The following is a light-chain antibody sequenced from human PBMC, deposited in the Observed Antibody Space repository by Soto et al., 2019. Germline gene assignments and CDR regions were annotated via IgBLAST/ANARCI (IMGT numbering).Light chain of an antibody. CDR3: QQSYSTRLT. CDR2: AAS. V-gene: IGKV1-39*01. CDR1: QSISSY. Sequence: DIQMTQSPSSLSASIGDRVTITCRASQSISSYLNWYQHRPGKAPKLLIYAASSLQPGVPSRFSGSGSGTDFTLTISSLQPEAFATYYCQQSYSTRLTFGGGTKVEIK. J-gene: IGKJ4*01.